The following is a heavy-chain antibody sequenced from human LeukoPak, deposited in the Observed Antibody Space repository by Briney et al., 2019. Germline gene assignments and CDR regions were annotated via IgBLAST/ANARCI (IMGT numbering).Heavy chain of an antibody. CDR2: IYSGGST. CDR3: ASVRDGYNPHYYYYYMDV. D-gene: IGHD5-24*01. V-gene: IGHV3-66*02. Sequence: GGSLRLSCAASGFTVSSNYMSWVRQAPGKGLEWVSVIYSGGSTYYADSVKGRLTISRDNSKNTLYLQMNSLRAEDTAVYYCASVRDGYNPHYYYYYMDVWGKGTTVTVSS. CDR1: GFTVSSNY. J-gene: IGHJ6*03.